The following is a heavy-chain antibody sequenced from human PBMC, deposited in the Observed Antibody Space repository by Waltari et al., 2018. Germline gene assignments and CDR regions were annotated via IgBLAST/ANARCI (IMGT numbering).Heavy chain of an antibody. D-gene: IGHD1-1*01. Sequence: QVQLQQWGAGLLKPSETLSLTCAVYGGSFSGYYWSWIRQPPGKGLEWIGEINHSGSTNYNPSLKSRVTISVDTSKNQFSLKLSSVTAADTAVYYCARGTPWKRPQASWGQGTLVTVSS. CDR3: ARGTPWKRPQAS. CDR2: INHSGST. V-gene: IGHV4-34*01. J-gene: IGHJ5*02. CDR1: GGSFSGYY.